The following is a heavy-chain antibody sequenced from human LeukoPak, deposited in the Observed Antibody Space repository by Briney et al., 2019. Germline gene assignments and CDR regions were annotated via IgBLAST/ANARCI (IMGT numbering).Heavy chain of an antibody. CDR2: IYYSGTT. J-gene: IGHJ4*02. CDR1: GGSISSSNYS. D-gene: IGHD6-6*01. Sequence: SETLSLTCTVSGGSISSSNYSWGWIRQPPGKGLEWIGSIYYSGTTYYNPSLKSRVTVSVDTSKNQFSLKLSSVTAADTAVYYCARHRAYSSSSPFDYWGQGTLVTVSS. V-gene: IGHV4-39*01. CDR3: ARHRAYSSSSPFDY.